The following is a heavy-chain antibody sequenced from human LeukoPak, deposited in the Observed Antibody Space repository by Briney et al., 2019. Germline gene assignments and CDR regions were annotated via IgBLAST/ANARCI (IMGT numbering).Heavy chain of an antibody. CDR1: GYTFTSYG. CDR3: ARDRDGSGSQSY. D-gene: IGHD3-10*01. CDR2: ISVNNGNT. Sequence: ASVKVSCKASGYTFTSYGIGWMRLVPGQGLEWMGRISVNNGNTIYAQNLQGGLTVTADTSTSTAYMELRSLRFDDTAVYFCARDRDGSGSQSYWGQGTLVTVSS. J-gene: IGHJ4*02. V-gene: IGHV1-18*04.